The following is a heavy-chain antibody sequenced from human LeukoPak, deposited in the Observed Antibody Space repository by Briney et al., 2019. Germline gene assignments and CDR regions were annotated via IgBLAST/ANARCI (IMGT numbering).Heavy chain of an antibody. J-gene: IGHJ4*02. CDR3: ARVEYYDSSGYYFDY. CDR2: TYYSGST. Sequence: SETLSLTCTVSGGSISSYYWSWIRQPPGKGLEWIGYTYYSGSTNYNPSLKSRVTISVDTSKNQFSLKLSSVTAADTAVYYCARVEYYDSSGYYFDYWGQGTLVTVSS. CDR1: GGSISSYY. D-gene: IGHD3-22*01. V-gene: IGHV4-59*01.